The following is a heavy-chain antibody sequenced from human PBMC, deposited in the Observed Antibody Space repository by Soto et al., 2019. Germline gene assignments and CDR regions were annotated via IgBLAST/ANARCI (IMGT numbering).Heavy chain of an antibody. CDR3: AKYGDFGDFDC. Sequence: EVQLLESGGGLVQPGGSLRLSCAASGFTFTSYAMSWVRQAPGQGLEWVSAITYNGVTTYYADSVKGRFTISRDNSRSTRYLQMNSLRADDTALYFCAKYGDFGDFDCWGQGIVVAVSS. CDR1: GFTFTSYA. CDR2: ITYNGVTT. J-gene: IGHJ4*02. D-gene: IGHD4-17*01. V-gene: IGHV3-23*01.